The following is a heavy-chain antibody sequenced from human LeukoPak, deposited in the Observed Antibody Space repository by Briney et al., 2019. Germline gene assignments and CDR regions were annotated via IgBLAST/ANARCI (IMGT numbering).Heavy chain of an antibody. J-gene: IGHJ4*02. CDR1: GFTFSRYW. Sequence: QPGGSLRLSCAASGFTFSRYWMHWVRQAPGKGLMWVSRISPDGSTTLYADSVKGRFTISRDNAKNSLYLQMNSLRAEDTAVYYCARDLGIAVALDYWGQGTLVTVSS. D-gene: IGHD6-19*01. V-gene: IGHV3-74*03. CDR3: ARDLGIAVALDY. CDR2: ISPDGSTT.